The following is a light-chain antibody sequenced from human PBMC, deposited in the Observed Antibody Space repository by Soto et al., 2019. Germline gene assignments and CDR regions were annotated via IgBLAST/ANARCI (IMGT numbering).Light chain of an antibody. Sequence: DIVMTQSPDSLSVSLGERATINCKSSQTAFHTSYNKDFLAWYQQKAGQPPKLLFYWASTRESGVPARFRGGGSGTDFSLTISSLQPEDVAVYYCQQYYSSVTFGQGTKLEIK. CDR1: QTAFHTSYNKDF. J-gene: IGKJ2*01. CDR3: QQYYSSVT. V-gene: IGKV4-1*01. CDR2: WAS.